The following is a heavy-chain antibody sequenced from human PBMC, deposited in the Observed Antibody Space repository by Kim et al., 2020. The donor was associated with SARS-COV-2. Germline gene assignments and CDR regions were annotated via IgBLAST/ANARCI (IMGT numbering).Heavy chain of an antibody. V-gene: IGHV1-69*13. CDR2: IIPIFGTA. CDR1: GGTFSSYA. CDR3: ATQHRSGYYSGRAFDY. J-gene: IGHJ4*02. D-gene: IGHD3-22*01. Sequence: SVKVSCKASGGTFSSYAISWVRQAPGQGLEWMGGIIPIFGTANYAQKFQGRVTITADESTSTAYMELSSLRSEDTAVYYCATQHRSGYYSGRAFDYWGQGTLVTVSS.